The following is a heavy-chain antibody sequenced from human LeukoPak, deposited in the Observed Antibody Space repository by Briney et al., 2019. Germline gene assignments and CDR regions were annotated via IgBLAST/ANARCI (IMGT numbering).Heavy chain of an antibody. CDR1: GFTFSRFW. V-gene: IGHV3-7*02. CDR2: IKQDGSEK. J-gene: IGHJ4*02. CDR3: ATVVVTASYYFDY. D-gene: IGHD2-21*02. Sequence: GGSLRLSCAASGFTFSRFWMSWVRQAPGKGLEWVANIKQDGSEKYYVDSVKGRFTISRDNAKNSLHLQMNSLRAEDTAVYYCATVVVTASYYFDYWGQGTLVTVSS.